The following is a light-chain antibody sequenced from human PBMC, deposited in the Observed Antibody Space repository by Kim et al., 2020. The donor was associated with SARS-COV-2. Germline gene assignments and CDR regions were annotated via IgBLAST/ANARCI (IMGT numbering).Light chain of an antibody. J-gene: IGLJ2*01. CDR1: SGHSSYA. Sequence: QLVLTQSPSASASLGASVKFTCTLSSGHSSYAIAWHQQQPEKGPRYLTKVNSDGSHSKGDGIPDRFSGSSSGPERYLTISRVQSEDEADYYCQTWGTGIVVFGGGTQLTVL. V-gene: IGLV4-69*01. CDR2: VNSDGSH. CDR3: QTWGTGIVV.